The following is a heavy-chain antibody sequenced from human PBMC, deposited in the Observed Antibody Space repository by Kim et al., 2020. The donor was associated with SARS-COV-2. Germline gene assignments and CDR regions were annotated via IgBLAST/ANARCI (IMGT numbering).Heavy chain of an antibody. V-gene: IGHV4-30-4*01. J-gene: IGHJ2*01. D-gene: IGHD3-22*01. CDR1: GGSISRGDYY. Sequence: SETLSLTCTVSGGSISRGDYYWSWIRQPPGKGLEWIGYIFYSGSTSYNPSLKSRITISVDTSKNQFSLKLSSVTAADTAVYYGARGGLSSGCFSGDDWY. CDR2: IFYSGST. CDR3: ARGGLSSGCFSGDDWY.